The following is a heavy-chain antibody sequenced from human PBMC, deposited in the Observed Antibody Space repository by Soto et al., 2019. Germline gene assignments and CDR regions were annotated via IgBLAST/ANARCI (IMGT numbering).Heavy chain of an antibody. CDR1: GFTFSSYS. V-gene: IGHV3-48*02. J-gene: IGHJ4*02. CDR3: AMSYYYGSGQFDY. Sequence: EVQLVESGGGLVQPGGSLRLSCAASGFTFSSYSMNWVRQAPGKGLEWVSYISSSSSTIYYADSVKGRFTISRDNAKNSLYLQMNSLSDEDTAVYYCAMSYYYGSGQFDYWGQGTLVTVSS. D-gene: IGHD3-10*01. CDR2: ISSSSSTI.